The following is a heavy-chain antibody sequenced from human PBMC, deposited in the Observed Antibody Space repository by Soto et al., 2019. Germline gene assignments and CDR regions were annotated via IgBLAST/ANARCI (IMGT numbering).Heavy chain of an antibody. J-gene: IGHJ6*02. CDR1: GFTLSSFA. Sequence: GGSLTLPCSASGFTLSSFAMKWVRQAQGKGLEWVSAISGSGDSTYYADSVKGRFTISRDNSKNTLYLQMNSLRAEDTAVYYCAKDRGGGYSGYDLVYYYYGMDVWGQGTTVTVSS. V-gene: IGHV3-23*01. CDR3: AKDRGGGYSGYDLVYYYYGMDV. CDR2: ISGSGDST. D-gene: IGHD5-12*01.